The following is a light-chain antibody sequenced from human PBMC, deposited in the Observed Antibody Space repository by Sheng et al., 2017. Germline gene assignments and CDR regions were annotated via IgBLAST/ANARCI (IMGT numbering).Light chain of an antibody. J-gene: IGKJ1*01. Sequence: DIQMTQSPSSLSASVGDRVTITCRASQNISTYLNWYQHKPGKAPKLLIFAASSLHSGVPSRFSGSGSGTDFSLNISSLQPDDFATYFCQHSYNTPWTFGQGTKVEIK. V-gene: IGKV1-39*01. CDR3: QHSYNTPWT. CDR2: AAS. CDR1: QNISTY.